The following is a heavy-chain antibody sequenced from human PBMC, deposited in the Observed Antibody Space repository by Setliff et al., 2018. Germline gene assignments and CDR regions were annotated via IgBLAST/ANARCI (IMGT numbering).Heavy chain of an antibody. D-gene: IGHD6-19*01. V-gene: IGHV4-34*01. CDR1: GGSFSGYY. CDR2: INHSGST. J-gene: IGHJ6*03. CDR3: ARAIYSSGWYLRYYYYMDV. Sequence: SETLSLTCAVYGGSFSGYYWSWIRQPPGKGLEWIGEINHSGSTNYNPSLKSRVTISVDTSKNQFSLKLSSVTAADTAVYYCARAIYSSGWYLRYYYYMDVWGKGITVTVSS.